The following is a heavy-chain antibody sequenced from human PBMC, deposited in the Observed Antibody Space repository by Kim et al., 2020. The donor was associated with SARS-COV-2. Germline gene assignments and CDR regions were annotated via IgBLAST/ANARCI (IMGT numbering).Heavy chain of an antibody. CDR3: ARHSRIVVVPAAILA. D-gene: IGHD2-2*01. V-gene: IGHV4-39*01. Sequence: SETLSLTCTVSGGSISSSRYYWGWIRQPPGKGLEWIGSIYYSGSTYYNPSLKSRVTISVDTSKNQFSLKLSSVTAADTAVYYCARHSRIVVVPAAILAWGQGTLVTVPS. CDR2: IYYSGST. J-gene: IGHJ4*02. CDR1: GGSISSSRYY.